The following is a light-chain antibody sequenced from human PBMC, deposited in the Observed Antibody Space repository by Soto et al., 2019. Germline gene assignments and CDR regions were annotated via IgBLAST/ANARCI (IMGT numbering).Light chain of an antibody. CDR3: QKYNSAPRGLT. CDR1: QGISNY. CDR2: AAS. J-gene: IGKJ1*01. V-gene: IGKV1-27*01. Sequence: DIQMTQSPSSLSASVGDRVTITCRASQGISNYLAWYQQKPGKVPKLLIYAASTLQSGVPSRFSGSGSGTDFTLTISSLQPEDVATYYCQKYNSAPRGLTFGQGTKVEIK.